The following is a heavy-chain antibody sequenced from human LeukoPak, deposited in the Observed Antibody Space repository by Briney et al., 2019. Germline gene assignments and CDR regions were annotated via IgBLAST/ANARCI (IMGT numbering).Heavy chain of an antibody. CDR2: ISWNSGSI. CDR3: AKNGIAVADRDAFDI. Sequence: PGRSLRLSCAASGFTFDDYAMPWVRQAPGKGLEWVSGISWNSGSIGYADSVKGRFTISRDNAKNSLYLQMNSLRAEDTALYYCAKNGIAVADRDAFDIWGQGTMVTVSS. J-gene: IGHJ3*02. V-gene: IGHV3-9*01. D-gene: IGHD6-19*01. CDR1: GFTFDDYA.